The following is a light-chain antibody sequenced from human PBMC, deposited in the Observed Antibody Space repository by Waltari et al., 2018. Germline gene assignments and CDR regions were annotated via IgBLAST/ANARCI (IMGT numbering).Light chain of an antibody. CDR3: QQSYSTTRT. CDR2: AS. J-gene: IGKJ2*01. Sequence: DIQLTQSPSSLSASVGDRVTFTCRASESVKPYLTWYQHKPVRAPKALIYASSLQTGVPSRFSGSGSGTDFTLTINSLQPDDFATYFGQQSYSTTRTFGQGTRLEMK. CDR1: ESVKPY. V-gene: IGKV1-39*01.